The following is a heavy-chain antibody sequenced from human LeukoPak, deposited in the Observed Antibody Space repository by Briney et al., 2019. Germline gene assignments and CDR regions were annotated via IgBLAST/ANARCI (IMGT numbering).Heavy chain of an antibody. Sequence: GGSLRLSCAASGFTFSSYAMHWVRQAPGKGLEWVALISYDGSDKYYADSVKGRFTNSRDNSKNTLYMQMNSLRDEDTAVYYCAKDSVFSYYVSGSYRYFDYWGQGTLVTVSS. CDR3: AKDSVFSYYVSGSYRYFDY. J-gene: IGHJ4*02. D-gene: IGHD3-10*01. V-gene: IGHV3-30*18. CDR1: GFTFSSYA. CDR2: ISYDGSDK.